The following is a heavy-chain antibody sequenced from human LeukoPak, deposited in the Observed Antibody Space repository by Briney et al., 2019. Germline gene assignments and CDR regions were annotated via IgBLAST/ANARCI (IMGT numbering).Heavy chain of an antibody. CDR2: ISWNSGSI. V-gene: IGHV3-9*01. CDR3: ARDQGIADYGMDV. Sequence: GRSLRLSCAASGFTFDDYAMHWVRQAPGKGLEWVSGISWNSGSIGYADSVKGRFTISRDNAKNSLYLQMNSLRAEDTAVYYCARDQGIADYGMDVWGQGTTVTVSS. J-gene: IGHJ6*02. D-gene: IGHD6-13*01. CDR1: GFTFDDYA.